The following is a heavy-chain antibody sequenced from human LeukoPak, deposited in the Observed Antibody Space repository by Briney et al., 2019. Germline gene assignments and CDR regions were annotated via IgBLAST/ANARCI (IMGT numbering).Heavy chain of an antibody. D-gene: IGHD2-2*01. J-gene: IGHJ6*03. Sequence: GESLKISCKGSGYTFTGYYMHWVRQAPGQGLEWMGWINPNSGGTNYAQKFQGRVTMTRDTSISTAYMELSRLRSDDTAVYYCARDLSRDIVVVPASYYMDVWGKGTTVTVSS. CDR1: GYTFTGYY. CDR2: INPNSGGT. V-gene: IGHV1-2*02. CDR3: ARDLSRDIVVVPASYYMDV.